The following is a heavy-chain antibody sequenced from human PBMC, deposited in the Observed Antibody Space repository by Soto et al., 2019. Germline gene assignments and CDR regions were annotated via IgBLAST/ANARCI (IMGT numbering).Heavy chain of an antibody. Sequence: QLQLQESGPGLVEPSETLSLTCSVSGDSMSSYYWSWIRQSAEKGLEWIGRISAIGTTSYIPSLKSRITLSVDTSKNQFSLNLKFVTAADTAVYFCAGEQSGAANFWGQGTLVTVS. CDR3: AGEQSGAANF. J-gene: IGHJ3*01. D-gene: IGHD2-15*01. CDR1: GDSMSSYY. V-gene: IGHV4-4*07. CDR2: ISAIGTT.